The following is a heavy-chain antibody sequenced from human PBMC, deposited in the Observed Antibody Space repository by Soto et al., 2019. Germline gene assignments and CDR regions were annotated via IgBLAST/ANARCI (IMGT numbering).Heavy chain of an antibody. J-gene: IGHJ1*01. D-gene: IGHD3-10*01. CDR2: IGISGSFT. CDR3: ARGWEVNYYGSGSQEYFQH. CDR1: GFTFTDYT. V-gene: IGHV3-21*05. Sequence: PGGSLRLSCAASGFTFTDYTMNWVRQAPGKELERISYIGISGSFTSYADTVKGRSTISRDNAKNSPYLQMNSLRAGDTAVYYCARGWEVNYYGSGSQEYFQHWGQGTLVTVSS.